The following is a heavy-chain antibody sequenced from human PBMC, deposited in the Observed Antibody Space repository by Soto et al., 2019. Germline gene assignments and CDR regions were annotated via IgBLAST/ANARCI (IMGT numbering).Heavy chain of an antibody. CDR3: TDMRGQWLPRD. D-gene: IGHD6-19*01. J-gene: IGHJ4*02. Sequence: GSLRLSCAASGFTFSSYGMHWVRQAPGKGLEWIGNIYYSGTSYSYPSLKGRVTMSVDTSKNQFSMRLSSVTAADTAVYYCTDMRGQWLPRDWGRGVMVTVSS. CDR1: GFTFSSYG. CDR2: IYYSGTS. V-gene: IGHV4-59*04.